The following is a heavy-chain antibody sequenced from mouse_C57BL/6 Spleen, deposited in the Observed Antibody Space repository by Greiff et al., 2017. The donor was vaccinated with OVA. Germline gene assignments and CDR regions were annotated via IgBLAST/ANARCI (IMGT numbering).Heavy chain of an antibody. V-gene: IGHV5-9*04. D-gene: IGHD1-1*02. CDR2: ISGGGGNT. CDR1: GFTFSSYT. J-gene: IGHJ4*01. Sequence: EVHLVESGGGLVKPGGSLTLSCAASGFTFSSYTMSWVRQTPVKRLEWVATISGGGGNTYYPDSVKGRFTISRDNAKNTLYLQMSSLRSEDTARYDCARHGWSGHYAMDDWGQGTSDTVSS. CDR3: ARHGWSGHYAMDD.